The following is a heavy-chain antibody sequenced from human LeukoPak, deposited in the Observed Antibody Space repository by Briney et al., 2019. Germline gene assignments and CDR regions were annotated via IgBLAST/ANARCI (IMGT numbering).Heavy chain of an antibody. J-gene: IGHJ4*02. Sequence: SETLSLTCTVSGGSISSYYWSWIRQPPGKGLEWIGYIYYSGSTNYNPSLKSRVTISVDTSKNQFSLKLSSVTAADTAVYYCARRVVVVAARLFDYWGQGTLVTVSS. V-gene: IGHV4-59*12. D-gene: IGHD2-15*01. CDR3: ARRVVVVAARLFDY. CDR2: IYYSGST. CDR1: GGSISSYY.